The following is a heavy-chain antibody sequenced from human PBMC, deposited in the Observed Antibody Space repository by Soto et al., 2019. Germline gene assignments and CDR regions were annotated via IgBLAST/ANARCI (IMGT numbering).Heavy chain of an antibody. D-gene: IGHD6-19*01. V-gene: IGHV4-39*01. CDR1: GGSISSSSYY. CDR2: IYYSGST. Sequence: TLSLTCTVSGGSISSSSYYWGWIRQPPGKGLEWVGSIYYSGSTYYNPSLKSRVTISVDTSKNQFSLKLSSVTAADTAVYYCARHLTRGGQWLVPYYYYGMDVWGQGTTVTVSS. CDR3: ARHLTRGGQWLVPYYYYGMDV. J-gene: IGHJ6*02.